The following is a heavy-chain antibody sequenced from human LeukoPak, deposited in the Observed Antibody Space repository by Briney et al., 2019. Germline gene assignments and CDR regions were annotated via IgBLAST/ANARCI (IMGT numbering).Heavy chain of an antibody. Sequence: ASVKVSCKASGGTFTNNVISWVRQAPGQGLEWMGGIIPIFRTADYAQKFQGRVTITTDESTSTVYMELSSLRSEDTAVYYCARHFFWAYGDYRFDFWGQGTLVTVSS. CDR3: ARHFFWAYGDYRFDF. CDR1: GGTFTNNV. D-gene: IGHD4-17*01. J-gene: IGHJ4*02. V-gene: IGHV1-69*05. CDR2: IIPIFRTA.